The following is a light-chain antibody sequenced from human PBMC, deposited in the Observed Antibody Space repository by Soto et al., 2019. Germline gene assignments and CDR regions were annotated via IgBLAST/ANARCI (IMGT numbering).Light chain of an antibody. CDR2: EVS. CDR1: SSDVGGYNY. J-gene: IGLJ2*01. CDR3: SSFAGNNNLV. V-gene: IGLV2-8*01. Sequence: QPVLTQPPSASGSPGQSVTISCTGTSSDVGGYNYVSWYQQHPGKAPKLMISEVSKRPSGVPDRFSGSKSGNTASLTVSGXXXXXXXDYYCSSFAGNNNLVFGGGTQLTVL.